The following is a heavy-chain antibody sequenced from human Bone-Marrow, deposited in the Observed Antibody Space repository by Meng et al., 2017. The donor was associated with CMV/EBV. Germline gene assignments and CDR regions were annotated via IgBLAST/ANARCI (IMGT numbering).Heavy chain of an antibody. V-gene: IGHV3-66*02. CDR3: ARGDFWSGFYG. CDR1: GFTISSNY. Sequence: GESLKISCAASGFTISSNYMSWVRQAPGKGLEWVSVIYSGGTTYYADSVKGRFTISRDKSKNTVYLQMNSLRTEDTAVYYCARGDFWSGFYGWGQGTLVTVYS. J-gene: IGHJ4*02. CDR2: IYSGGTT. D-gene: IGHD3-3*01.